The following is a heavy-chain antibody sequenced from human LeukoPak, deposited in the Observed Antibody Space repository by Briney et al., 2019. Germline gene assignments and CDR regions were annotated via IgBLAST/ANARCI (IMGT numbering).Heavy chain of an antibody. D-gene: IGHD3-16*02. CDR1: GGSISSGGYY. J-gene: IGHJ4*02. V-gene: IGHV4-30-2*01. CDR3: ATDHYDYVWGSYRYTREHFDY. CDR2: IYHSGST. Sequence: PSQTLSLTCTVSGGSISSGGYYWSWIRQPPGKGLEWIGYIYHSGSTYYNPSLKSRVTISVDTSKNQFSLKLSSVTAADTAVYYCATDHYDYVWGSYRYTREHFDYWGQGTLVTVSS.